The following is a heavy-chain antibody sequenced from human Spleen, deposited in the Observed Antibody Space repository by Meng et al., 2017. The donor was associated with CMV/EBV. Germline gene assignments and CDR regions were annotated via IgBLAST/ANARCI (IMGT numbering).Heavy chain of an antibody. V-gene: IGHV2-5*01. CDR1: GFSLSTSGVG. CDR3: AHYYDFWSKYLPEAFDS. CDR2: ICWNDDE. J-gene: IGHJ4*02. D-gene: IGHD3-3*01. Sequence: SGPTLVKPTQSRTLTCSFSGFSLSTSGVGVGWIRQPPGGALEWLAVICWNDDERYSPSLKSRLTITKDTSTSQVVLTMTNMDPVDTGTYYCAHYYDFWSKYLPEAFDSWGQGTLVTVSS.